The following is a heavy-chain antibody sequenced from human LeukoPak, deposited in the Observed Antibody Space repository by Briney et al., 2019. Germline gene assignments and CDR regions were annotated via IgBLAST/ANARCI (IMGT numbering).Heavy chain of an antibody. D-gene: IGHD6-19*01. CDR3: ATGYSSGRWAFAI. Sequence: GGSLRLSCAASGFTFSSYAMHWVRQAPGKGLEWVAVISYDGSNKYYADSVKGRFTISRDNSKNTLYLQMNSLRAEDTAVYYCATGYSSGRWAFAIWGQGTMVTVSS. CDR2: ISYDGSNK. CDR1: GFTFSSYA. J-gene: IGHJ3*02. V-gene: IGHV3-30-3*01.